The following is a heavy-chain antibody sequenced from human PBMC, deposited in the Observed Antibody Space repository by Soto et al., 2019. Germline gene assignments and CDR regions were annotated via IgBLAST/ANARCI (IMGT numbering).Heavy chain of an antibody. CDR3: ARSQGSSTSLEIYYYYYYGMDV. J-gene: IGHJ6*02. CDR2: IITISGTA. Sequence: QVQLVQSGAEVKKPGSSVKVSCKASGGTFSSDAISWLRQAPGQGLEWMGGIITISGTAKYAQKFQGRVTITADESTSTVYMEMSSLRSDDTAVYFCARSQGSSTSLEIYYYYYYGMDVWGQGTTVNVSS. CDR1: GGTFSSDA. V-gene: IGHV1-69*01. D-gene: IGHD2-2*01.